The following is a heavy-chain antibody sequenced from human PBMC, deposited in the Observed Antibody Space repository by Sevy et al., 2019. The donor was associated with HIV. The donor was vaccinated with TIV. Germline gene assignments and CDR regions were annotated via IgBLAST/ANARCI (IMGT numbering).Heavy chain of an antibody. V-gene: IGHV4-34*01. Sequence: SETLSLTCVVYGGSFSGYYWSWIRQPPGKGLEWIGEINHSGSTNYNPSLKSRVTISVDTSKNQFSLKLSSGTAADTAVYYCARMAGYHYFDYWGQGTLVTVSS. CDR1: GGSFSGYY. CDR2: INHSGST. J-gene: IGHJ4*02. D-gene: IGHD2-2*01. CDR3: ARMAGYHYFDY.